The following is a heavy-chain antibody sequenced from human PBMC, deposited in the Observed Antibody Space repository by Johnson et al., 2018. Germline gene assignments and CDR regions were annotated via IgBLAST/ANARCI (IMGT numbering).Heavy chain of an antibody. V-gene: IGHV3-30*04. Sequence: QVRLGESGGGVVQPGRSLRLSCAASGFTFSNYAINWVRQAPGRGTESVGVISNDGKNDYYRDSVKGRFIISRDNTKNTSYLKRNSLSAEDKAVYYCARDWQMDVWGQGTTVTVSS. CDR3: ARDWQMDV. CDR1: GFTFSNYA. CDR2: ISNDGKND. J-gene: IGHJ6*02.